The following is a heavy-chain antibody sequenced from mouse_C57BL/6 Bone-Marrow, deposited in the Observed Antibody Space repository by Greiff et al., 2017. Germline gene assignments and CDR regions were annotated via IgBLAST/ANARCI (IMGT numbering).Heavy chain of an antibody. D-gene: IGHD1-1*01. CDR3: ARDGVYYYGSSYPHWYFDV. V-gene: IGHV1-81*01. CDR2: IYPRSGNT. Sequence: QVQLQQSGAELARPGASVKLSCKASGYTFTSYGISWVKQRTGQGLEWIGEIYPRSGNTYYNEKFKGKATLTADKSSSTAYMELRSLTSEDSAVYFCARDGVYYYGSSYPHWYFDVWGTGTTVTVSS. CDR1: GYTFTSYG. J-gene: IGHJ1*03.